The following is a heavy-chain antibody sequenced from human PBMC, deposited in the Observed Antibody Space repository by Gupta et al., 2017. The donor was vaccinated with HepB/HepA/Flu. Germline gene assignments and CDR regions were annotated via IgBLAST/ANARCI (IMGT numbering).Heavy chain of an antibody. D-gene: IGHD3-22*01. CDR3: ARERLPSHYYYDSSGSIRTCCYYGMDV. CDR2: IWYDGSNK. CDR1: GFTFSSYG. V-gene: IGHV3-33*01. Sequence: QVQLAESGGGVVQPGRSLRLSCAASGFTFSSYGLHWVRQAPGKGLEWVAVIWYDGSNKYYADSVKGRFTISRDNSKNTLYLQMNSLRAEDTAVYYCARERLPSHYYYDSSGSIRTCCYYGMDVWGQGTTVTVSS. J-gene: IGHJ6*02.